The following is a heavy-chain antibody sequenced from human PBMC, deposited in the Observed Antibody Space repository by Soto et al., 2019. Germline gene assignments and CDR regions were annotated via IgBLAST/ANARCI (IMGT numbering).Heavy chain of an antibody. V-gene: IGHV3-15*07. CDR1: GFTFSNAW. CDR3: TTQGKTQYYYDSSGYFSPMIAYGMDV. CDR2: IKSKTDGGTT. D-gene: IGHD3-22*01. J-gene: IGHJ6*02. Sequence: EVQLVESGGGLVKPGGSLRLSCAASGFTFSNAWMNWVRQAPGKGLEWVGRIKSKTDGGTTDYAAPVKGRFTISRDDSKNTLYLQMNSLKTEDTAVYYCTTQGKTQYYYDSSGYFSPMIAYGMDVWGQGTTVTVSS.